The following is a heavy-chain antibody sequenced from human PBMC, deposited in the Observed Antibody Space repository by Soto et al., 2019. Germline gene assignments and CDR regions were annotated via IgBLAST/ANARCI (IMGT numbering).Heavy chain of an antibody. J-gene: IGHJ4*02. CDR1: GDSISSYY. V-gene: IGHV4-59*01. Sequence: QVQLQESGPGLVKPSETLSLTCAVSGDSISSYYCLWIRQPPGKGLESIGYLNYGRSANYNTSLKSRVPLSVATSTNPCSPKLSSVTAADPAVYYCALRSMAVVPEYWGQGTLVTVSS. CDR3: ALRSMAVVPEY. D-gene: IGHD3-22*01. CDR2: LNYGRSA.